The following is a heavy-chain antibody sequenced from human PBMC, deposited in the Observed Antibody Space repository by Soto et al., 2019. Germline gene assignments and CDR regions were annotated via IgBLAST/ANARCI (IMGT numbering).Heavy chain of an antibody. J-gene: IGHJ6*02. CDR1: GGSINNYY. CDR2: LHYSGTT. CDR3: AGDTYGMDV. Sequence: QVHFQESGPGLVKPSETLSLTCTVSGGSINNYYCNWVRQPPGKGLEWIGSLHYSGTTHYNPSLESRVTISADRATNQFSLKLNSVTAADTAVYYCAGDTYGMDVWGQGTTVTVSS. V-gene: IGHV4-59*01.